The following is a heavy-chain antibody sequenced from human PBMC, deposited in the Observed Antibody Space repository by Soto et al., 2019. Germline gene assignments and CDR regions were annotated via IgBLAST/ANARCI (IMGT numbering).Heavy chain of an antibody. Sequence: EVQLLESGGGLVQPGGSLRLSCAASGFTFSSYAMSWVRQAPGKGLKWVSAISGSGGSTYYADSVKGRFTISRDNTKNTLYLQMNSLRAEDTAVYYCATIPHSSSWYLDAFDIWGQGTMVTVSS. CDR2: ISGSGGST. CDR3: ATIPHSSSWYLDAFDI. D-gene: IGHD6-13*01. CDR1: GFTFSSYA. V-gene: IGHV3-23*01. J-gene: IGHJ3*02.